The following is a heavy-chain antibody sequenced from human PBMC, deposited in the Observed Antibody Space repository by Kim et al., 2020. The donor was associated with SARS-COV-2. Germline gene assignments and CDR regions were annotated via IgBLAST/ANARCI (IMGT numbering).Heavy chain of an antibody. D-gene: IGHD6-19*01. J-gene: IGHJ4*02. CDR2: INSDGSTT. V-gene: IGHV3-74*01. CDR1: GFTFSSYS. CDR3: VRAYSRGLDY. Sequence: GGSLRLSCAASGFTFSSYSMHWVRQAPGKGLVWASHINSDGSTTVYADSVKGRFTISRDNAKNTLHLQMNSLRAEDTAVYYCVRAYSRGLDYWGQGTLVSVSP.